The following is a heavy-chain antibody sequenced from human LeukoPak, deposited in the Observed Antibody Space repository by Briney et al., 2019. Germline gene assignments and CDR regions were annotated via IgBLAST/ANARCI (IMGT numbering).Heavy chain of an antibody. Sequence: GGSLRLSGAASGFTVSSNYMSWVRQAPGRGLEWVSVIYSGGSTYYADSVKGRFTISRDNSKNTLYLQMNSLRAEDTAVYYCARGQDTAMEAFDYWGQGTLVTVSS. CDR1: GFTVSSNY. CDR2: IYSGGST. D-gene: IGHD5-18*01. J-gene: IGHJ4*02. CDR3: ARGQDTAMEAFDY. V-gene: IGHV3-53*01.